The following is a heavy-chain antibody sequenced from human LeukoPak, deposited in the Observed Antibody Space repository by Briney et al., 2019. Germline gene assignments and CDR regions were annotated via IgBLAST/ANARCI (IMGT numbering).Heavy chain of an antibody. CDR2: VSYSGGT. CDR1: GGPISTYY. V-gene: IGHV4-59*01. CDR3: ARADDRSGYFGGRFDS. D-gene: IGHD3-22*01. Sequence: SETLSLTCTVSGGPISTYYWSWIRQPPGKRLEWIGYVSYSGGTNYNPSLKSRVTISVDTSRNQFSLKLTFVTAADTALYYCARADDRSGYFGGRFDSWGQGTLVTVSS. J-gene: IGHJ5*01.